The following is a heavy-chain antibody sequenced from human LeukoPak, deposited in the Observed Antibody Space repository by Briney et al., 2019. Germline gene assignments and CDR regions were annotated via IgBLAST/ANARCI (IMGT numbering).Heavy chain of an antibody. CDR1: GFTVSDNY. J-gene: IGHJ4*02. D-gene: IGHD1-26*01. V-gene: IGHV3-53*04. CDR3: ARGIGSYYFPNFHY. Sequence: GGSLRLSCAASGFTVSDNYMSWVRQAPGKGLEWVSVIYSGGITYYADSVKGRFSISRHIPENTLFLQMNSLKAEDTAVYYCARGIGSYYFPNFHYWGQGTPVTVSS. CDR2: IYSGGIT.